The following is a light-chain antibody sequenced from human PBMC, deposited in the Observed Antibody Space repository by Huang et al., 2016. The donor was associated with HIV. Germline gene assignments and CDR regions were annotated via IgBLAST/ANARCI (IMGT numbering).Light chain of an antibody. J-gene: IGKJ4*01. CDR1: PSVGSSS. Sequence: EIVLTQSPGTLSLSPGERATLSCRASPSVGSSSLAWYQQKAGQAPRLRMYGASSRATGIPDRFRGSGAGTDFTLSISRLEPEDFAVYYCQQYDSSPVTFGGGTKVEIK. V-gene: IGKV3-20*01. CDR2: GAS. CDR3: QQYDSSPVT.